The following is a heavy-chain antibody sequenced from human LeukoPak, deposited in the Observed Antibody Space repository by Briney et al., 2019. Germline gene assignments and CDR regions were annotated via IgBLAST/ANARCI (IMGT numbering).Heavy chain of an antibody. V-gene: IGHV4-4*09. D-gene: IGHD6-13*01. CDR1: GGSISSYY. Sequence: SETLSLTCTVSGGSISSYYWSWIRQPPGKGLEWIGYIYTSGSTNYNPSLKSRVTISVDTSKNQFSLKLSSVTAADTAVYYCARVGQQLVLDYWGQGTLVTVSS. J-gene: IGHJ4*02. CDR2: IYTSGST. CDR3: ARVGQQLVLDY.